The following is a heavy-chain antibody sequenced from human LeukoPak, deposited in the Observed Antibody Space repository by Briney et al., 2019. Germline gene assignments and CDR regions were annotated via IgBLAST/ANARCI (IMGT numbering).Heavy chain of an antibody. Sequence: ASVKVSCKASGYTFPSYDINWVRQATGQGLEWMGWMNPNTGDTGYAQKFQGRVTITRNTSISTAYMELSTLRSEDTAVYYCARGRLHGGFDYWGQGTLVTVFS. CDR1: GYTFPSYD. CDR3: ARGRLHGGFDY. CDR2: MNPNTGDT. J-gene: IGHJ4*02. D-gene: IGHD5-24*01. V-gene: IGHV1-8*03.